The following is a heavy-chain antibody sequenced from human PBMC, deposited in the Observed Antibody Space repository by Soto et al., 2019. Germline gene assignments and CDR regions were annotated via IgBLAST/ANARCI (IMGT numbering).Heavy chain of an antibody. J-gene: IGHJ6*02. D-gene: IGHD1-26*01. Sequence: SETLSLTCAVYGGSFSDYYWSWIRQPPGKGLEWIGEINHSGSTNYNPSLTSRVTISVDTSKNQFSLNLSSVTAADTALYYCGRGKSRSYLGTRRYYYFLTQARGQATTVTV. CDR1: GGSFSDYY. CDR3: GRGKSRSYLGTRRYYYFLTQA. V-gene: IGHV4-34*01. CDR2: INHSGST.